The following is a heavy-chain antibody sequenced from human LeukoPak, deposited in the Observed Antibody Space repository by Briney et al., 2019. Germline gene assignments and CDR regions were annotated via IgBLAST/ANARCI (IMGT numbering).Heavy chain of an antibody. CDR1: GFTFSSYG. V-gene: IGHV3-30*03. CDR2: ISYDGSNK. J-gene: IGHJ4*02. CDR3: ARHYDFWSADDY. Sequence: PGGSLRLSCAASGFTFSSYGMHWVRQAPGKGLEWVAVISYDGSNKYYADSVKGRFTISRDNSKNTLYLQMNSLRAEDTAVYYCARHYDFWSADDYWGQGTLVTVSS. D-gene: IGHD3-3*01.